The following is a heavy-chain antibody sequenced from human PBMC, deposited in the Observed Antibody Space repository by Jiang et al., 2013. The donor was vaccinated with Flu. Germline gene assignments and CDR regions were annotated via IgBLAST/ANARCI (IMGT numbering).Heavy chain of an antibody. CDR3: AGNYNYYYYMDA. J-gene: IGHJ6*03. V-gene: IGHV4-4*09. Sequence: LLKPSETLSLTCNVSGGSIHDYYWTWIRQSPERGLEWIGYIYSRGKSDYSPSFESRVTISVDASKNQFSMRLTSVTAADTAVYFCAGNYNYYYYMDAWGKGTMVTVS. CDR1: GGSIHDYY. CDR2: IYSRGKS.